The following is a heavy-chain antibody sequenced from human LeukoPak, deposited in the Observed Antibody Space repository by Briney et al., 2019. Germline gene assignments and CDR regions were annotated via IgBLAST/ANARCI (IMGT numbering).Heavy chain of an antibody. Sequence: PSETLSLTCTVSGGSISSYYWSWIRQPPGKGLEWIGYMSYSGSTNYNPSLKSRITISVDTSKNQFSLRLNSVTAADTAVYYCARFPLNFWIKKRGGSGSSDAFDIWGQGTMVTVSS. CDR3: ARFPLNFWIKKRGGSGSSDAFDI. V-gene: IGHV4-59*08. CDR2: MSYSGST. CDR1: GGSISSYY. J-gene: IGHJ3*02. D-gene: IGHD3-10*01.